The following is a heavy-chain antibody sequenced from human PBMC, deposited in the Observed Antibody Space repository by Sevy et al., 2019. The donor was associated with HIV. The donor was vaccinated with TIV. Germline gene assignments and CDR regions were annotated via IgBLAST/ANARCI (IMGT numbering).Heavy chain of an antibody. V-gene: IGHV3-7*01. CDR2: IKQDGSEK. CDR1: GFTLSNYW. D-gene: IGHD1-26*01. Sequence: GGSLRLSCAASGFTLSNYWMTWVRQAPGKGLEWVATIKQDGSEKYFVYSVKGRFTISRDNAKNSLYLQLNSLRAEDTAVYYCAMGSIVGAASDYWGRGTLVTVSS. J-gene: IGHJ4*02. CDR3: AMGSIVGAASDY.